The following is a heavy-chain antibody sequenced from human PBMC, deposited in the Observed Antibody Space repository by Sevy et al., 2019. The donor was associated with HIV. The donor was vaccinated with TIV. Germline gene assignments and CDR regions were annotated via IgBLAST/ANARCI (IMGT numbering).Heavy chain of an antibody. V-gene: IGHV3-30*18. CDR1: GLTLSSCG. J-gene: IGHJ6*02. CDR2: ISYDGSNK. Sequence: GGSLRLSCAASGLTLSSCGMHWARQAPGNGLEWVAVISYDGSNKYYAESVKGRFTISRDTSKNTLYLQMNSLRAEDTAVYYCAKDFTGFYGMDVWGQGTTVTVSS. D-gene: IGHD3-9*01. CDR3: AKDFTGFYGMDV.